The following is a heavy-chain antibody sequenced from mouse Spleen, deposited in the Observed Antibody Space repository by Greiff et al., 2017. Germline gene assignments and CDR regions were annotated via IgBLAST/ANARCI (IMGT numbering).Heavy chain of an antibody. CDR3: AREAYYRYDWFAY. V-gene: IGHV1-76*01. CDR1: GYTFTDYY. D-gene: IGHD2-14*01. Sequence: QVQLQQSGAELVRPGASVKLSCKASGYTFTDYYINWVKQRPGQGLEWIARIYPGSGNTYYNEKFKGKATLTAEKSSSTAYMQLSSLTSEDSAVYFCAREAYYRYDWFAYWGQGTLVTVSA. J-gene: IGHJ3*01. CDR2: IYPGSGNT.